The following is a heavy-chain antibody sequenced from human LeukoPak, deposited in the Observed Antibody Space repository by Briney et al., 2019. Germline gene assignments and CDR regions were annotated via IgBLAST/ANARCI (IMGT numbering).Heavy chain of an antibody. Sequence: PSETLSLTCTVSGGSISSYYWSWIRQPPGKGLEWIGYTYYSGSTNYNPSLKSRVTISVDTSKNQFSLKLSSVTAADTAVYYCARWITMVRGRTGFDPWGQGTLVTVSS. CDR2: TYYSGST. D-gene: IGHD3-10*01. CDR3: ARWITMVRGRTGFDP. V-gene: IGHV4-59*08. J-gene: IGHJ5*02. CDR1: GGSISSYY.